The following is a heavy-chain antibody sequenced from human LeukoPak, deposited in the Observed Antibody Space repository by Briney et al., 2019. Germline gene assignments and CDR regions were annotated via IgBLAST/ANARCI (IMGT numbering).Heavy chain of an antibody. CDR2: ISSSSSYI. V-gene: IGHV3-21*01. CDR3: ARSLVRSGWDSDAFDI. Sequence: GGSLRRSCAASGFTFSTYSMNWVRQAPGKGLDWVSSISSSSSYIYYADLVKGRFTISRDNAKNSLYLQMNSLRVEDTAVYYCARSLVRSGWDSDAFDIWGQATMVTVSS. D-gene: IGHD6-19*01. CDR1: GFTFSTYS. J-gene: IGHJ3*02.